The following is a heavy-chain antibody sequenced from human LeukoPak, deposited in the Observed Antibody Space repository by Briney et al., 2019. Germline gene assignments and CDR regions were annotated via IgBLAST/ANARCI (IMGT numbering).Heavy chain of an antibody. V-gene: IGHV3-23*01. D-gene: IGHD3-22*01. CDR3: AKVGAGSYYDSSGYYGY. J-gene: IGHJ4*02. CDR1: GFTFSSYG. CDR2: ISGSGGST. Sequence: GGSLRLSCAASGFTFSSYGMSWVRQAPGKGLEWVSAISGSGGSTYYADSVKGRFTISRDNSKNTLYLQMNSLRAEDTAVHYCAKVGAGSYYDSSGYYGYWGQGTPVTVSS.